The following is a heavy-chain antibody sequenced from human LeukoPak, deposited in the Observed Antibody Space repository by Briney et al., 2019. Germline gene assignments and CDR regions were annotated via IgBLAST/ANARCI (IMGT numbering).Heavy chain of an antibody. CDR1: GYTFISYG. D-gene: IGHD6-6*01. CDR3: ARALSSIANYYFDY. V-gene: IGHV1-18*01. J-gene: IGHJ4*02. Sequence: ASVKVSCKASGYTFISYGISWVRQAPVQGLEWMGWISAYNGNTNYAQKLQGRVTMTTDTSTSTAYMELRSLRSDDTAVYYCARALSSIANYYFDYWGQGTLVTVSS. CDR2: ISAYNGNT.